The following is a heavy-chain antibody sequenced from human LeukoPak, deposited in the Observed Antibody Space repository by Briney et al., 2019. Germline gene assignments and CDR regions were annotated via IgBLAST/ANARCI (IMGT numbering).Heavy chain of an antibody. CDR3: AGGAKGRAGIEDY. CDR2: IYHSGST. V-gene: IGHV4-34*01. J-gene: IGHJ4*02. CDR1: GGSFSGYY. D-gene: IGHD1-14*01. Sequence: ASETLSLTCAVYGGSFSGYYWSWVRQPPGKGLEWIGEIYHSGSTNYNPSLKSRVTISVDKSKNQFSLKLSSVTAADTAVYYCAGGAKGRAGIEDYWGQG.